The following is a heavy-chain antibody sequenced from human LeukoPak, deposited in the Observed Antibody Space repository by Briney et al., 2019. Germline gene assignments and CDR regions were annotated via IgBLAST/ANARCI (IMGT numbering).Heavy chain of an antibody. D-gene: IGHD1-26*01. V-gene: IGHV3-30-3*01. Sequence: GSLRLSCAASGFTFSSYAMHWVRQAPGKGLEWVAVISYDGSNKYYADSVKGRFTISRDNSKNTLYLQMNSLRAEDTAVYYCAREDPGSYYGKFGYWGQGTLVTVSS. J-gene: IGHJ4*02. CDR3: AREDPGSYYGKFGY. CDR1: GFTFSSYA. CDR2: ISYDGSNK.